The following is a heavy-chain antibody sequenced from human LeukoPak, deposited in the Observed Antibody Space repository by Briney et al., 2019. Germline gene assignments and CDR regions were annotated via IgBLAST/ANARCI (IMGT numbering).Heavy chain of an antibody. J-gene: IGHJ4*02. CDR2: INPSGGST. V-gene: IGHV1-46*01. D-gene: IGHD2-2*01. CDR3: ARDGGDCSSTSCSPVLDY. Sequence: ASVKVSCKASGYTFTGYYMHWVRQAPGQGLEWMGIINPSGGSTSYAQKFQGRVTMTRDTSTSTVYMELSSLRSEDTAVYYCARDGGDCSSTSCSPVLDYWGQGTLVTVSS. CDR1: GYTFTGYY.